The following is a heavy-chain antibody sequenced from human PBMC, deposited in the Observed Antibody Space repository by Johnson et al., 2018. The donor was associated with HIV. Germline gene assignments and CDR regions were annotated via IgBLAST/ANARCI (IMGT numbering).Heavy chain of an antibody. CDR2: INSDESST. Sequence: VQLVESGGGLVQPGGSLRLSCAASGFTFSSYWMHWVRQAPGKGLVWVSRINSDESSTTYADSVKGRFTISRDNAKNTLYLQMSSLRAEDTAIYYCARNSPECTFDIWGQGTMVTVSS. J-gene: IGHJ3*02. CDR3: ARNSPECTFDI. CDR1: GFTFSSYW. D-gene: IGHD2-8*01. V-gene: IGHV3-74*01.